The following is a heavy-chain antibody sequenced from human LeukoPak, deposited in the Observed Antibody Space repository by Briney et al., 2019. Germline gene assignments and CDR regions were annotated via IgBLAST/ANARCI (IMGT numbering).Heavy chain of an antibody. V-gene: IGHV4-30-2*01. D-gene: IGHD1-7*01. CDR3: AKGITGTSDNWFDP. CDR2: IYHSGST. CDR1: GGSISSGGYS. J-gene: IGHJ5*02. Sequence: PSQTLSLTCAVSGGSISSGGYSWSWIRQPPGKGLEWIGYIYHSGSTYYNPSLKSQVTISVDRSKNQFSLKLSSVTAADTAVYYCAKGITGTSDNWFDPWGQGTLVTVSS.